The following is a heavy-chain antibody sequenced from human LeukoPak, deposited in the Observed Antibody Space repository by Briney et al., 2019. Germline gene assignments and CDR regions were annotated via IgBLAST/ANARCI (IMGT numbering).Heavy chain of an antibody. J-gene: IGHJ4*02. CDR3: ARDMGRYSGYDYDY. V-gene: IGHV1-2*02. Sequence: ASVTVSFKTSGYTFTDYYLHWMRQAPGQGLEWVGWIHPNSGATHYAQKFQGRLTMTRDTSISTVYMELTRLRSDDTAVYYCARDMGRYSGYDYDYWGQGTLVTASS. CDR1: GYTFTDYY. D-gene: IGHD5-12*01. CDR2: IHPNSGAT.